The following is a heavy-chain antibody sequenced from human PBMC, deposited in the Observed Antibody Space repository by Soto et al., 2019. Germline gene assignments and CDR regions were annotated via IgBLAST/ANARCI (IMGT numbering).Heavy chain of an antibody. D-gene: IGHD1-1*01. CDR3: ASMQRTGTTIPDFNWFDP. CDR1: GGSISSGGYY. CDR2: IYYSGST. J-gene: IGHJ5*02. Sequence: SETLSLTCTVSGGSISSGGYYWSWIRQHPGKGLEWIGYIYYSGSTYYSPSFQGQVTISADKSISTAYLQWSSLKASDTAMYYCASMQRTGTTIPDFNWFDPWGQGTLVTVPQ. V-gene: IGHV4-31*01.